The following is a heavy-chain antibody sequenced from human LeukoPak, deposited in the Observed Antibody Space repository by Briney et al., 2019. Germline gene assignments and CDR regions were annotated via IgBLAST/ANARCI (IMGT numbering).Heavy chain of an antibody. CDR2: ITGDGAT. D-gene: IGHD6-25*01. J-gene: IGHJ5*02. CDR1: GFTFSSYV. V-gene: IGHV3-23*01. CDR3: AKGAAAGLVDWFDP. Sequence: AGGSLRLSCAASGFTFSSYVMSWVRQAPGKGLQWVSSITGDGATYYADSVRGRFVLSRDTSKNTLYLQMNSLTAEDTALYYCAKGAAAGLVDWFDPWGQGTLVTVSS.